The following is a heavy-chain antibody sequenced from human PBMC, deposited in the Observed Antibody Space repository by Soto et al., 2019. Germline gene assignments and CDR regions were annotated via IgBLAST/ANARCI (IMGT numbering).Heavy chain of an antibody. Sequence: SETLSLTCTVSGDSIGSGNNYWSWIRQAPGKGLEWIGYIFSSGTTYYNPSLKSRLTMSLDTSQNQFSLKLNSVTAADTAVYFCARVPSPFDIYYDMDVWGQGATVTVSS. V-gene: IGHV4-30-4*02. D-gene: IGHD3-16*01. J-gene: IGHJ6*02. CDR3: ARVPSPFDIYYDMDV. CDR2: IFSSGTT. CDR1: GDSIGSGNNY.